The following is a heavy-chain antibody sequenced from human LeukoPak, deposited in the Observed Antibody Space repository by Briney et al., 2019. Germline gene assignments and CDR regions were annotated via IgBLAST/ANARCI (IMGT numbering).Heavy chain of an antibody. CDR2: IYYSGST. Sequence: SETLSLTCTVSGGSISSYYWSWIRQPPGKGLEWIGYIYYSGSTNYNPSLKSRVTISVDTSKNQFSLKLSSVTAADTAVYYCARDSSGHDSSGYYVDLRYFDLWGRGTLVTVSS. V-gene: IGHV4-59*01. J-gene: IGHJ2*01. CDR3: ARDSSGHDSSGYYVDLRYFDL. D-gene: IGHD3-22*01. CDR1: GGSISSYY.